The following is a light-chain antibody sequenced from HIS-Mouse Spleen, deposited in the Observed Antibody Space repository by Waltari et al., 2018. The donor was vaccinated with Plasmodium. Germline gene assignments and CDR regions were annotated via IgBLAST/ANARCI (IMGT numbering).Light chain of an antibody. J-gene: IGKJ3*01. Sequence: EIVMTQSPATLSVSPGARPTLSCRASQSVSSNLAGYQQKPGQAPRLLISGASTRATGIQARFRGSGSGTEFTLTISSLQSEDFAVYYCQQYKNWSFTFGPGTKVDIK. CDR1: QSVSSN. CDR2: GAS. V-gene: IGKV3-15*01. CDR3: QQYKNWSFT.